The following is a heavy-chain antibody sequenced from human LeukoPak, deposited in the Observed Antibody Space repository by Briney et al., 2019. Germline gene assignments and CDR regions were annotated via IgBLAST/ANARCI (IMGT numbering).Heavy chain of an antibody. V-gene: IGHV1-8*01. D-gene: IGHD3-3*01. Sequence: ASVKVSCKASGYTFTSYDINWVRQAIGQGLEWMGWMNPNSGNTGYAQKFQGRVTMTRNTSISTAYMELSSLRSEDTAVYYCARGRRSITIFGVVTYYFDYWGQGTLVTVSS. J-gene: IGHJ4*02. CDR2: MNPNSGNT. CDR1: GYTFTSYD. CDR3: ARGRRSITIFGVVTYYFDY.